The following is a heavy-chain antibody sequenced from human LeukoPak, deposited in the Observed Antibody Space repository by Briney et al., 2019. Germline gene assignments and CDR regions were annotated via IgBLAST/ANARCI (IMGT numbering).Heavy chain of an antibody. V-gene: IGHV3-23*01. CDR3: ARALIGYYFDY. Sequence: GGSLRLSCAASGFTFSSYGMNWGRQAPGKGLEWVSAISGSGGNTYYADSVKGRFTISRDNSKNSLYLQMNSLRAEDTAVYYCARALIGYYFDYWGQGTLVTVSS. D-gene: IGHD2-8*01. J-gene: IGHJ4*02. CDR2: ISGSGGNT. CDR1: GFTFSSYG.